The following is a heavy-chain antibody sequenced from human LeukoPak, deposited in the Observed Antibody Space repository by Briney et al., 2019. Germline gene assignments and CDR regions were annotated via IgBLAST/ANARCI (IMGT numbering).Heavy chain of an antibody. CDR3: ARASGAKFDP. Sequence: PSETLSLTCTVSGVSTSRSSDYCGWVRQTPGKGLEWIGSIYYSGSTQYNPSLESRITVYIDTSKNEFSLRLSSVTAADTAVYYCARASGAKFDPWGQGTLVTVSS. J-gene: IGHJ5*02. V-gene: IGHV4-39*01. D-gene: IGHD4/OR15-4a*01. CDR2: IYYSGST. CDR1: GVSTSRSSDY.